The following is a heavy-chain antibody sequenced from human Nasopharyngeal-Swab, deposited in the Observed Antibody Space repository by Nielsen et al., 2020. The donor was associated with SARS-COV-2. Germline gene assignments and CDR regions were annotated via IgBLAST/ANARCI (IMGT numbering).Heavy chain of an antibody. D-gene: IGHD2-21*01. CDR1: GGTFSSYA. V-gene: IGHV1-69*13. J-gene: IGHJ6*02. Sequence: SVKFSCKASGGTFSSYAISWVRQAPGQGLEWMGGIIIIFGTANYAQKFQGRVTITADDSTSTAYMELSSLRSEDTAVYYCARPAIAEPYYYFYGMDVWGQGTTVTVS. CDR3: ARPAIAEPYYYFYGMDV. CDR2: IIIIFGTA.